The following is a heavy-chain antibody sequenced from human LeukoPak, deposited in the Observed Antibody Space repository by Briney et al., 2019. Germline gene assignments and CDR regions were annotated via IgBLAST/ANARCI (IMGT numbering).Heavy chain of an antibody. J-gene: IGHJ4*02. V-gene: IGHV3-30*02. Sequence: GGSLRLSCAASGFTFSDYYMTWVRQAPGKGLEWVAFIRYDGSNKYYADSVKGRFTISRDNSKNTLYLQMNSLRAEDTAVYYCAKDKYYYDSSGYFPDYWGQGTLVTVSS. CDR1: GFTFSDYY. CDR3: AKDKYYYDSSGYFPDY. D-gene: IGHD3-22*01. CDR2: IRYDGSNK.